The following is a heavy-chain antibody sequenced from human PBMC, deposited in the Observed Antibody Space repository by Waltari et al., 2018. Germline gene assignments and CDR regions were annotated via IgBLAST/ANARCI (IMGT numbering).Heavy chain of an antibody. J-gene: IGHJ4*02. CDR1: GGSLNGYY. CDR2: IRHAGDI. CDR3: ARHGGWHFDY. Sequence: QVQLQQWGAGLLKPSETLSLTCPVYGGSLNGYYWSWIRQPPGKGLEWIGQIRHAGDIHYSPSLESRVTISLDTSNNQLSLRLTSMTAADTAVYYCARHGGWHFDYWGQGALVTVSS. D-gene: IGHD3-16*01. V-gene: IGHV4-34*02.